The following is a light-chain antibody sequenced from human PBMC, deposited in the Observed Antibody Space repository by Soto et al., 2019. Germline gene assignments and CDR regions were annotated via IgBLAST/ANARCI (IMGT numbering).Light chain of an antibody. CDR3: QQHGSGPWT. V-gene: IGKV3-20*01. Sequence: EIVLTQSPDTLSLSPGERATLSCRASQSVSSNNLAWYQHKPGQPPRLLIYVASRRATGIPDRFSGSWSGSEFTLTITRLEPEDFAVYYCQQHGSGPWTFGQGTKVEIK. J-gene: IGKJ1*01. CDR2: VAS. CDR1: QSVSSNN.